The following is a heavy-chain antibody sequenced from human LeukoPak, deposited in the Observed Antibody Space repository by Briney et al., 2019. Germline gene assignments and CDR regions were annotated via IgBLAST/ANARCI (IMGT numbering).Heavy chain of an antibody. D-gene: IGHD3-22*01. V-gene: IGHV4-30-2*01. CDR3: AGEDPPMN. Sequence: SQTLSLTCTVSGDSISSGDYYWSWIRQPPGKGLEWIGYIYHSGSTYYNPSLKSRVTISVDRSKNQFSLKLSSVTAADTAVYYCAGEDPPMNWGQGTLVTVSS. CDR1: GDSISSGDYY. CDR2: IYHSGST. J-gene: IGHJ4*02.